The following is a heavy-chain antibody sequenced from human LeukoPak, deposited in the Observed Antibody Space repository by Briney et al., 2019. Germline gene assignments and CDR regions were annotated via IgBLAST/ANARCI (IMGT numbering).Heavy chain of an antibody. D-gene: IGHD1-26*01. CDR3: VVYIAGGGGRGY. Sequence: SETLSPTCTVSGDSTSSDHWSWVRQPPGKGLDWIGHISYRGSMKYNPSLESRVSISLDTSNNQFSLKLTTLTAADTAVYYCVVYIAGGGGRGYWGQGTLVTVSS. CDR2: ISYRGSM. J-gene: IGHJ4*02. V-gene: IGHV4-59*01. CDR1: GDSTSSDH.